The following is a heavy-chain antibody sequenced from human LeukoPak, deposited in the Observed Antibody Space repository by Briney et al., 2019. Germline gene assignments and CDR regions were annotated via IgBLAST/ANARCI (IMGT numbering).Heavy chain of an antibody. J-gene: IGHJ4*02. CDR3: ARGNRAPWELRRFDY. V-gene: IGHV3-21*01. CDR2: INNVGSHI. D-gene: IGHD1-26*01. Sequence: PGGSLRLSCAVSGFTFSSSAMNWVRQAPGKGLEWVSSINNVGSHIYYADSVKGRFTISRDNAKNSLYLQMNSLRAEDTAVYYCARGNRAPWELRRFDYWGQGTLVTVSS. CDR1: GFTFSSSA.